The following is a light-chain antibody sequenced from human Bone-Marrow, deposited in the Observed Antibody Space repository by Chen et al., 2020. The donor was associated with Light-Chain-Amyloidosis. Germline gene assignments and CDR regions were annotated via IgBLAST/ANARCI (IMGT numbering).Light chain of an antibody. CDR1: NIGYKG. V-gene: IGLV3-21*02. J-gene: IGLJ1*01. Sequence: SYVLTQPPSVSVAPGETARITCGGDNIGYKGVHWYQLKPGQAPVLVVYDDIDRPSGIPERFSGSNSWNTATLTISRVEVGYEADYYCQSWDRTSTHYVFGFGTKVTVL. CDR3: QSWDRTSTHYV. CDR2: DDI.